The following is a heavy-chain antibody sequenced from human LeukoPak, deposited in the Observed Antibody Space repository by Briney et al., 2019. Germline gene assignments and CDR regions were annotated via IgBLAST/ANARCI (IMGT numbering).Heavy chain of an antibody. CDR1: GYSISSGSYY. CDR2: IYTSGST. V-gene: IGHV4-61*02. CDR3: ARDGGGPSDAFDI. J-gene: IGHJ3*02. Sequence: TSETLSLTCTVSGYSISSGSYYWRWIRQPAGKGLEWIGRIYTSGSTNYNPSLKSRVTISVDTSKNQFSLKLSSVTAADTAVYYCARDGGGPSDAFDIWGQGTMVTVSS. D-gene: IGHD2-15*01.